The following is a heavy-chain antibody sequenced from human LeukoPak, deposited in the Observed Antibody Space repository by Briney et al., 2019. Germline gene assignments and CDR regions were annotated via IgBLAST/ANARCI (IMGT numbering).Heavy chain of an antibody. J-gene: IGHJ4*02. CDR3: ARANAYCGGDCYLDY. CDR2: IRYDGTNT. Sequence: GGSLRLSCAASGFTFNSYGMHWVRQAPGKGLEWVAFIRYDGTNTYYADSVKGRFTISRDNSKNTLYLQMNSLRAEDTAVYYCARANAYCGGDCYLDYWGQGTLVTVSS. V-gene: IGHV3-30*02. D-gene: IGHD2-21*02. CDR1: GFTFNSYG.